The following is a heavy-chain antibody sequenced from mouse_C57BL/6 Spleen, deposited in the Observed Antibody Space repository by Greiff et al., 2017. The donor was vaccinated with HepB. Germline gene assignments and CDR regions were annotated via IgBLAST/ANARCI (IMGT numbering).Heavy chain of an antibody. V-gene: IGHV1-26*01. CDR3: ARDEAYSNYESWFAY. J-gene: IGHJ3*01. Sequence: VQLQQSGPELVKPGASVKISCKASGYTFTDYYMNWVKQSHGKSLEWIGDINPNNGGTSYNQKFKGKAPLTVDKSSSTAYMELRSLTSEDSAVYYCARDEAYSNYESWFAYWGQGTLVTVSA. CDR1: GYTFTDYY. D-gene: IGHD2-5*01. CDR2: INPNNGGT.